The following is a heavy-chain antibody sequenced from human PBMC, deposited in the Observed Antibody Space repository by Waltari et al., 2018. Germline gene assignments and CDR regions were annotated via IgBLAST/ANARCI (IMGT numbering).Heavy chain of an antibody. CDR2: IRYDGSNK. J-gene: IGHJ6*02. Sequence: QVQLVESGGGVVQPGGSLRLSCAASGFTFSSYGMHWVRQAPGTGLEWVAFIRYDGSNKYYADSVKGRFTISRDNSKNTLYLQMNSLRAEDTAVYYCAKDLEDIVLVEGHGMDVWGQGTTVTVSS. CDR3: AKDLEDIVLVEGHGMDV. CDR1: GFTFSSYG. V-gene: IGHV3-30*02. D-gene: IGHD2-8*02.